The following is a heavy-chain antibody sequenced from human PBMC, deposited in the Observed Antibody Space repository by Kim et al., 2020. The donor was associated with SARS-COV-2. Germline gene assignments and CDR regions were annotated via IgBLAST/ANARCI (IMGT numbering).Heavy chain of an antibody. J-gene: IGHJ4*02. V-gene: IGHV5-51*01. D-gene: IGHD4-17*01. CDR3: ARPGTTVTTGFDY. Sequence: SSPSFQGPVTNSADKSINTAYLQWSSLKASDTAMYYCARPGTTVTTGFDYWGQGTLVTVSS.